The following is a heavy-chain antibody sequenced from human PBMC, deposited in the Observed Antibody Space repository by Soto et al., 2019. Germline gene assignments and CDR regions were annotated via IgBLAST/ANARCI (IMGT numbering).Heavy chain of an antibody. CDR2: ISAYNGNT. J-gene: IGHJ6*03. D-gene: IGHD2-2*01. V-gene: IGHV1-18*01. CDR1: GYTFTSYG. CDR3: ARVEYQVPGDYMDV. Sequence: ASVKVSCKASGYTFTSYGISWVRQAPGQGLEWMGWISAYNGNTNYAQKLQGRVTMTTDTSTSTAYMELRSLRSDDTAMYYCARVEYQVPGDYMDVWGKGTTVTVSS.